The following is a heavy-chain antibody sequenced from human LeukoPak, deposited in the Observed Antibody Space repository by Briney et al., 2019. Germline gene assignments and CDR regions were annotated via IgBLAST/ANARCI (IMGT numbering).Heavy chain of an antibody. J-gene: IGHJ3*02. Sequence: SLRLSCAASGFTFSDYYMSWIRQAPGKGLEWVSYISSSSSYTNYADSVKGRFTISRDNAKNSLYLQMNSLRAEDTAVYYCARDGPEGDAFDIWGQGTMVTVSS. CDR1: GFTFSDYY. V-gene: IGHV3-11*06. CDR2: ISSSSSYT. CDR3: ARDGPEGDAFDI.